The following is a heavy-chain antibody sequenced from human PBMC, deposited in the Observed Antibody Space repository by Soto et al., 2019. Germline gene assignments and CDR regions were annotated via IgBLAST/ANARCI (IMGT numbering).Heavy chain of an antibody. Sequence: QVQLVESGGGVVQPGRSLRLSCAASGFTFSSYGMHWVRQAPGKGLEWVAVISYDGSNKYYADSVKGRFTISRDNSKNTLYLQMNSLRAEDTAVYYFAKDRRYSGSYYDYWGQGTLVTVSS. CDR2: ISYDGSNK. CDR3: AKDRRYSGSYYDY. V-gene: IGHV3-30*18. D-gene: IGHD1-26*01. CDR1: GFTFSSYG. J-gene: IGHJ4*02.